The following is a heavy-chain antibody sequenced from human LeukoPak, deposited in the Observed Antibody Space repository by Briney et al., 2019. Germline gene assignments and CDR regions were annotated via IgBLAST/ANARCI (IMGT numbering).Heavy chain of an antibody. CDR3: AKDSYRGSYPQLGYYYYGMDV. Sequence: GRSLRLSCAASGFTFSSYGMHWVRQAPGKGLEWVAVISYDGSNKYYADSVKGRFTISRDNSKNTLYLQLNSLRAEDTAVYYCAKDSYRGSYPQLGYYYYGMDVWGQGTTVTVSS. V-gene: IGHV3-30*18. CDR1: GFTFSSYG. CDR2: ISYDGSNK. D-gene: IGHD1-26*01. J-gene: IGHJ6*02.